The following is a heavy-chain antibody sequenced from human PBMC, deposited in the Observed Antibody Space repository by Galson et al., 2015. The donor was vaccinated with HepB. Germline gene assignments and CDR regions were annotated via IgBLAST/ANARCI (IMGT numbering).Heavy chain of an antibody. CDR2: VYYSGVT. CDR3: TRALGGSYFYGLDV. V-gene: IGHV4-39*01. J-gene: IGHJ6*02. Sequence: ETLSLTCTVSGASTSSSSYYWNWTRQSPGKGLEWIGSVYYSGVTYYNPSLKSRVTIPIDQSKNQFSLRVSSVTAPDAARDYCTRALGGSYFYGLDVWGQGTTVAVSS. CDR1: GASTSSSSYY. D-gene: IGHD3-16*02.